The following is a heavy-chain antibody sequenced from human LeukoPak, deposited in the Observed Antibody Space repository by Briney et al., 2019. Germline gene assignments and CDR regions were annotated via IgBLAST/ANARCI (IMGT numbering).Heavy chain of an antibody. CDR3: ARHRRGYYFDS. V-gene: IGHV4-39*01. CDR1: GGSISSSSYY. D-gene: IGHD3-10*01. CDR2: IYYSGST. J-gene: IGHJ4*02. Sequence: PSETLSLTCTVSGGSISSSSYYWGWIRQPPGKGPEWIGSIYYSGSTYHNPSLKSRVTISVDTSKNQFSLKLSSVTAADTAVYYCARHRRGYYFDSWGQGALVTVSS.